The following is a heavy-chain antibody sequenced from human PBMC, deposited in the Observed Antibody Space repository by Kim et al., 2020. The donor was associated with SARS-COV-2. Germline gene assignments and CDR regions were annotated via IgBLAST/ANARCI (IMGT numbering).Heavy chain of an antibody. Sequence: YYNPSLKSRVTISVDTSKNQFSLRLSSVTAADTAVYYCAIEVAAGDWFDPWGQGTLVTVSS. J-gene: IGHJ5*02. V-gene: IGHV4-39*01. D-gene: IGHD2-15*01. CDR3: AIEVAAGDWFDP.